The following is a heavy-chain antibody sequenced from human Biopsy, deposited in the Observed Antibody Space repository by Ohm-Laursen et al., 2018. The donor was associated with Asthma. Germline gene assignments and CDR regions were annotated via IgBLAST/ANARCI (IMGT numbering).Heavy chain of an antibody. Sequence: SQTLSLTCTVSGGSINIGDYYWSWIRQHPVKGLEWIGHIYYSGSTYYNPSLKSRVSISLDTSKNQFSLSLTSVTAADTAVYYCARDRSYSGSAGFGHYYGMDVWGQGTTVTVSS. D-gene: IGHD5-12*01. V-gene: IGHV4-31*03. CDR2: IYYSGST. CDR3: ARDRSYSGSAGFGHYYGMDV. CDR1: GGSINIGDYY. J-gene: IGHJ6*02.